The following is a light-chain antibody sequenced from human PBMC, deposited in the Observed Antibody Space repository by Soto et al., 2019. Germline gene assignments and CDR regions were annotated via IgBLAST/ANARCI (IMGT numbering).Light chain of an antibody. CDR2: DVS. V-gene: IGLV2-14*01. CDR3: GYNPSRSPLYA. Sequence: QSVLTQPASVSGSPGQSITISCTGTSSDVGGYNYVSWYQQHPGKAPKLMIYDVSNRPSGVSNRFSGSKSGNTASLTISGPKERNEAVCSRGYNPSRSPLYAFETGTKFTV. CDR1: SSDVGGYNY. J-gene: IGLJ1*01.